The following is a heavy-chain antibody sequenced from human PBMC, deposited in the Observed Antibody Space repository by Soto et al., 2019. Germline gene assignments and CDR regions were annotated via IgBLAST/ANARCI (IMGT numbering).Heavy chain of an antibody. D-gene: IGHD6-19*01. CDR3: ARDRYSNGWLDY. V-gene: IGHV4-59*11. CDR1: GGSISRHY. Sequence: PSETLSLTCTVSGGSISRHYWSWIRQFPGKGLEWIGYIYYSGSTKYNPSLKSRVTISVDTSNDQFSMKLSSVTAADTAVYYCARDRYSNGWLDYWGQGTLVTVSS. J-gene: IGHJ4*02. CDR2: IYYSGST.